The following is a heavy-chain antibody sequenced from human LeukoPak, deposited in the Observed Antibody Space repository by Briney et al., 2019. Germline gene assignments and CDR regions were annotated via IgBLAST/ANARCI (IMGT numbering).Heavy chain of an antibody. V-gene: IGHV3-48*04. D-gene: IGHD4-17*01. CDR1: GFTFRSYS. Sequence: QPGGSLRLSCAASGFTFRSYSMNWVRQAPGKGLEWVSYITSGSSPIYYADSVKGRFTISRDNAKNSLYLQMNSLRAEDTAVYYCARLVTTVIGAFDIWGQGTMVTVSS. CDR3: ARLVTTVIGAFDI. J-gene: IGHJ3*02. CDR2: ITSGSSPI.